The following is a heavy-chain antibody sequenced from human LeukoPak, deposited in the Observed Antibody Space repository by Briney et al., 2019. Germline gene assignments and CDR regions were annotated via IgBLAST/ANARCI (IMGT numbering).Heavy chain of an antibody. V-gene: IGHV1-18*01. CDR1: GYTFTNYG. Sequence: ASVKVSCRASGYTFTNYGISWVRQAPGQGLEWMGWISTYNGNTNYAQKLQGRVTMTTDTSTSTAYMALRSLRSDDTAVYYCARVSYSGSYSVDYWGQGTLVTVSS. CDR2: ISTYNGNT. J-gene: IGHJ4*02. D-gene: IGHD1-26*01. CDR3: ARVSYSGSYSVDY.